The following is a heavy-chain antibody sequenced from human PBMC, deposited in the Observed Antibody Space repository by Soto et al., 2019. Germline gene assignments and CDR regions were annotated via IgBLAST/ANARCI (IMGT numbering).Heavy chain of an antibody. Sequence: QVQLQESGPGLVKPSETLSLTCTVSGGSISSYYWRWIRQTPGKGLEWIGYIYYSGSTNYNPSLKSRVTISVDTSKNQFSLKLSSVTAADTAVYYCARMLVRDYYYGMDVWGQGTTVTVSS. J-gene: IGHJ6*02. V-gene: IGHV4-59*01. CDR2: IYYSGST. D-gene: IGHD6-13*01. CDR3: ARMLVRDYYYGMDV. CDR1: GGSISSYY.